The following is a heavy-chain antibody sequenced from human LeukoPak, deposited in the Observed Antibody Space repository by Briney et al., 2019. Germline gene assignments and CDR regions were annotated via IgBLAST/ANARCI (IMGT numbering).Heavy chain of an antibody. D-gene: IGHD3-10*01. J-gene: IGHJ6*02. V-gene: IGHV1-69*13. Sequence: SVKVSCKASGGTFSSYAISWVRQAPGQGLEWMGGIIPIFGTANYAQKFQGRVTITADESTSTAYMELSSLRSEDTAVYYCARHGNYYGSGSYTYGMDVWGQGTTVTVFS. CDR1: GGTFSSYA. CDR3: ARHGNYYGSGSYTYGMDV. CDR2: IIPIFGTA.